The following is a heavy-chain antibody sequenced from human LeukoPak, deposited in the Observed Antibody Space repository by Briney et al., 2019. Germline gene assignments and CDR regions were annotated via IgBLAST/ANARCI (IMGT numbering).Heavy chain of an antibody. CDR3: ATPGLDWDSFDY. J-gene: IGHJ4*02. CDR2: INPNSGGT. V-gene: IGHV1-2*02. Sequence: ASVNVSCKASGYTFTGYYMHWVRQAPGQGLEGMGWINPNSGGTNYAQKFQGRVNMTRETSISTAYMELSRLRSDDTAVYYCATPGLDWDSFDYWGQGTLVTVSS. D-gene: IGHD3/OR15-3a*01. CDR1: GYTFTGYY.